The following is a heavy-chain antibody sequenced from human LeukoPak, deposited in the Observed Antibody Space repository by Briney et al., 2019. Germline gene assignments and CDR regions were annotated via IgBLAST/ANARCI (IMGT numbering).Heavy chain of an antibody. D-gene: IGHD6-13*01. CDR2: ISWNSGSI. CDR1: GFTFDDYA. J-gene: IGHJ4*02. CDR3: AKVGRIAAD. V-gene: IGHV3-9*01. Sequence: PGRSLRLSCAASGFTFDDYAMHWVRQAPGKGLEWASGISWNSGSIGYADSVKGRFTISRDNAKNSLYLQMNSLRAEDTALYYCAKVGRIAADWGQGTLVTVSS.